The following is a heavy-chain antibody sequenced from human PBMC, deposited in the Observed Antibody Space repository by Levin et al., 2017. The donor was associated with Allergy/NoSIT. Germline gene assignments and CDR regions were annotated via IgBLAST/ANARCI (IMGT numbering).Heavy chain of an antibody. V-gene: IGHV3-23*01. J-gene: IGHJ3*01. D-gene: IGHD3-16*01. CDR3: AKGRGTYEGAFDF. CDR2: ISGSSRRT. Sequence: GGSLRLSCAASGFTFSAYAMSWVRQAPGRGLEWVATISGSSRRTYYADSVRGRFTISRDWYLQMNSLRDEDAAGYYCAKGRGTYEGAFDFWGQGTLVSVSS. CDR1: GFTFSAYA.